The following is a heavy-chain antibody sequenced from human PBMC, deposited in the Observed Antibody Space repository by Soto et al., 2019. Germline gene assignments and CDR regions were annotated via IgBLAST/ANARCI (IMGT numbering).Heavy chain of an antibody. D-gene: IGHD2-21*02. CDR2: IYYSGST. V-gene: IGHV4-39*01. J-gene: IGHJ4*02. CDR1: GGSISSSSYY. Sequence: PSETLSLTCAVSGGSISSSSYYWGWIRQPPGKGLEWIGSIYYSGSTYYNPSLKSRVTISVDTSKNQFSLKLSSVTAADTAVYYCARRIVVVTAMNYFDYWGQGTLVTVSS. CDR3: ARRIVVVTAMNYFDY.